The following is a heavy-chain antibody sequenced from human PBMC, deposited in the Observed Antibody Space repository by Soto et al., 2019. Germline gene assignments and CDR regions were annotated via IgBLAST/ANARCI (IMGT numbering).Heavy chain of an antibody. V-gene: IGHV4-39*01. Sequence: QLQLKESGPGLVKPSETLSLTCTISGDSISTSNYYWGWVRQPPGKGLEYIGSISNTGSTYYNPSLHSRVTISVDRSKNQFSLKLNSVTAADTAVYFCARHSIYSETGTNWFDPWGQGTLVTVSS. CDR1: GDSISTSNYY. CDR3: ARHSIYSETGTNWFDP. D-gene: IGHD1-1*01. J-gene: IGHJ5*02. CDR2: ISNTGST.